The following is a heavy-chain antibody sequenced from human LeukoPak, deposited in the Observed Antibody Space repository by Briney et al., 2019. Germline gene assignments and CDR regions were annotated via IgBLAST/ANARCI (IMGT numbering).Heavy chain of an antibody. V-gene: IGHV1-2*04. D-gene: IGHD2-15*01. CDR3: ARDWGSRGSPGYFDF. Sequence: ASVKASCKASGYTFTGYYIHWVRQAPGQGLEWLGWISPNSGGTNYAQKFQGWVTMTRDTSISTAYMELSRLRSDDTAVYYCARDWGSRGSPGYFDFWGQGTLVTVSS. J-gene: IGHJ4*02. CDR2: ISPNSGGT. CDR1: GYTFTGYY.